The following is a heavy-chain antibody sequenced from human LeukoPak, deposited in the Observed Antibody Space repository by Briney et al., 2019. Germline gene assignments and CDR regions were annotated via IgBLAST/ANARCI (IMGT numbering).Heavy chain of an antibody. CDR2: IYYSGST. V-gene: IGHV4-39*01. J-gene: IGHJ4*02. CDR1: GGSISSSSYY. CDR3: ARHGGETFSFDY. Sequence: SETLSLTCTVSGGSISSSSYYWGWIRQPPGKGLEWTGSIYYSGSTYYNPSLKSRVTISVDTSKNPFSLQLSSVTAADTAVYYCARHGGETFSFDYWGQGTLVTVSS. D-gene: IGHD3-16*01.